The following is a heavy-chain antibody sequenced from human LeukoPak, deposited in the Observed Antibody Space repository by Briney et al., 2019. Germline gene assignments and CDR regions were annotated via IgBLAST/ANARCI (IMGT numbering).Heavy chain of an antibody. V-gene: IGHV3-66*01. D-gene: IGHD2-21*01. Sequence: GWSLRLSCAASGFTVSTNYMTWVRQAPGKGLEWVSVIYSGGYTYYTDSVKGRFTISRDNSKNTLYLQMNSLRAEDTAVYYCARGPNQHYYDSWGQGTLVTVSS. CDR1: GFTVSTNY. J-gene: IGHJ4*02. CDR3: ARGPNQHYYDS. CDR2: IYSGGYT.